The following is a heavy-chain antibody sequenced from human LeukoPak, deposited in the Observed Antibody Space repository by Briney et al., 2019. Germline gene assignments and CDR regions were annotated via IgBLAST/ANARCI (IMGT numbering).Heavy chain of an antibody. CDR3: AKRGVVIRVILVGFHKEAYYFDS. CDR1: GITLSNYG. J-gene: IGHJ4*02. Sequence: GGSLRLSCEVSGITLSNYGMSWVRQAPGKGLEWVAGISGSGGSTNYADSVKGRFTISRDNPKNTLYLQMNGLRAEDTAVYFCAKRGVVIRVILVGFHKEAYYFDSWGQGALVTVS. D-gene: IGHD2-21*01. CDR2: ISGSGGST. V-gene: IGHV3-23*01.